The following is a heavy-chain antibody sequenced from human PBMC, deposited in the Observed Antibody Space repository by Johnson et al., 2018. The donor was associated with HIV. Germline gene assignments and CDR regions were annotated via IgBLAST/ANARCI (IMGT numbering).Heavy chain of an antibody. D-gene: IGHD3-22*01. Sequence: MQLVESGGGLVQPGGSLRLSCAASGFTFSDHYMSWIRQAPGKGLEWVANIKRDGSETYYGDSVKGRFTISRDNAKNSLYLQMNSLRAEDTAVYYCARDRGYWDAFDIWGQGTMVIVSS. CDR3: ARDRGYWDAFDI. CDR1: GFTFSDHY. J-gene: IGHJ3*02. CDR2: IKRDGSET. V-gene: IGHV3-7*01.